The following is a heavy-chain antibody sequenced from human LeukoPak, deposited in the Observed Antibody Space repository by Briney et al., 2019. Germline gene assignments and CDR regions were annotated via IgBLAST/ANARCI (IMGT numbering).Heavy chain of an antibody. V-gene: IGHV4-34*01. D-gene: IGHD3-10*01. J-gene: IGHJ4*02. CDR2: INHSGST. Sequence: SETLSLTCAVYGGSFSGYYWSWIRLPPGKGLEWIGEINHSGSTNYNPSLKSRVTISVDTSKNQFSLKLSSVTAADTAVYYCARGGSLLWFGEFNRYFDYWGQGTLVTVSS. CDR3: ARGGSLLWFGEFNRYFDY. CDR1: GGSFSGYY.